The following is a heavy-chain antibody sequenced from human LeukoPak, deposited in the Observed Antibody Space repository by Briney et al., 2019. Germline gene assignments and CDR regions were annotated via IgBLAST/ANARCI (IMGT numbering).Heavy chain of an antibody. D-gene: IGHD2-2*01. V-gene: IGHV3-23*01. CDR2: ISGSGGST. CDR1: GFTFSGYA. J-gene: IGHJ4*02. Sequence: PVGSLRLSCAASGFTFSGYAMSWVCQAPGKGLGWVSPISGSGGSTYYADSVKGRFTISRDNSKNTLYLQMNSLRAEDTAVYYCAKDEGYCSSTSCLDFDYWGQGTLVTVSS. CDR3: AKDEGYCSSTSCLDFDY.